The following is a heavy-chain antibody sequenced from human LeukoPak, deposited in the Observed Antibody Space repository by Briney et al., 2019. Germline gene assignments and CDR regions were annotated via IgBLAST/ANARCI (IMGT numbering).Heavy chain of an antibody. CDR2: IYYSGST. D-gene: IGHD5-12*01. Sequence: KTSETLSLTCTVSGGSISSYYWSWIRQPPGKGLEWIGYIYYSGSTNYNPSLKSRVTISVDTSKNQFSLKLSSVTAADTAVYYCASRLVASPAFDIWGQGTMVTVSS. CDR3: ASRLVASPAFDI. J-gene: IGHJ3*02. V-gene: IGHV4-59*08. CDR1: GGSISSYY.